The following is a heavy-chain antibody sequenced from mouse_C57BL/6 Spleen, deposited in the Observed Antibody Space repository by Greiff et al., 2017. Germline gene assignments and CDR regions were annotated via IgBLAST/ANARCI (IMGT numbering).Heavy chain of an antibody. CDR1: GFSLTSYG. Sequence: VKLMESGPGLVQPSQSLSITCTVSGFSLTSYGVHWVRQSPGKGLEWLGVIWRGGSTDYNAAFMSRLSITKDNSKSQVFFKMNSLQADDTAIYYCAKNRDDYDYAMDYWGQGTSVTVSS. CDR3: AKNRDDYDYAMDY. D-gene: IGHD2-4*01. V-gene: IGHV2-5*01. J-gene: IGHJ4*01. CDR2: IWRGGST.